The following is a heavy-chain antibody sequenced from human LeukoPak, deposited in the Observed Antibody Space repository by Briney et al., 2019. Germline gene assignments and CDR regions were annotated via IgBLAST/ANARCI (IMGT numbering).Heavy chain of an antibody. J-gene: IGHJ4*02. D-gene: IGHD3-10*01. Sequence: GGSLRLSCAAFGFTFSSYWMSWVRQAPGKGLEWVANIKQDGSEKYYVDSVKGRFTISRDNAKNSLYLQMNSLRAEDTAVYYCARARLVGSGSYWAFDYWGQGTLVTVSS. CDR1: GFTFSSYW. CDR2: IKQDGSEK. CDR3: ARARLVGSGSYWAFDY. V-gene: IGHV3-7*03.